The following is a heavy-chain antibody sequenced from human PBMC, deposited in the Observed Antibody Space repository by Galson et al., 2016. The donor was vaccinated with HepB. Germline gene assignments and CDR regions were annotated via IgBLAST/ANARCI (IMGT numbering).Heavy chain of an antibody. CDR3: ARRLGGGDFSGGYYFES. Sequence: SVKVSCKASGVTSNDFRISWVRQAPGQGLEWMGGVNLIFDSTNSARQFQGRVTFTADRSSTTAYLGLSRLTSEDTAVYYCARRLGGGDFSGGYYFESWGQGTLVTVSS. V-gene: IGHV1-69*06. CDR1: GVTSNDFR. D-gene: IGHD2-21*02. J-gene: IGHJ4*02. CDR2: VNLIFDST.